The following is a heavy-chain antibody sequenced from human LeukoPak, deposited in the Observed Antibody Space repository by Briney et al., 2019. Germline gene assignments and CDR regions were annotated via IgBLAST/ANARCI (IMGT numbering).Heavy chain of an antibody. CDR2: ITPIFGSA. Sequence: SVKVSCKASGGTFSSYAISWVRQAPGQGLEWMGEITPIFGSANYAQRFQGRVTITADESTSTVYMELTSLRSDDTALYYCARNSRVASTSGLNYWGQGTLVTVSS. D-gene: IGHD4-23*01. CDR3: ARNSRVASTSGLNY. V-gene: IGHV1-69*01. CDR1: GGTFSSYA. J-gene: IGHJ4*02.